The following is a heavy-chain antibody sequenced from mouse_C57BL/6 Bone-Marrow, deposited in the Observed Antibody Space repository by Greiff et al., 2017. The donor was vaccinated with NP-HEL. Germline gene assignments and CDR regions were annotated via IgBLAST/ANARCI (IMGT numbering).Heavy chain of an antibody. CDR2: ISYDGSN. J-gene: IGHJ3*01. CDR1: GYSITSGYY. CDR3: ARGPPLRD. Sequence: DVKLQESGPGLVKPSQSLSLTCSVTGYSITSGYYWNWIRQFPGNKLEWMGYISYDGSNNYNPSLKNRISITRDTSKNQFFLKLNSVTTEDTATYYCARGPPLRDWGQGTLVTVSA. V-gene: IGHV3-6*01.